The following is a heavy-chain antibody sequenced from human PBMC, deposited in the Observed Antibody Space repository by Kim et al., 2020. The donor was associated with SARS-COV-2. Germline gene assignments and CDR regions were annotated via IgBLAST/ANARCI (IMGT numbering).Heavy chain of an antibody. Sequence: NPSLKSRVTISVDTSKNQFSLKLSSVTAADTAVYYCARVSPSMVVAATDYWGQGTLVTVSS. V-gene: IGHV4-39*07. J-gene: IGHJ4*02. D-gene: IGHD2-15*01. CDR3: ARVSPSMVVAATDY.